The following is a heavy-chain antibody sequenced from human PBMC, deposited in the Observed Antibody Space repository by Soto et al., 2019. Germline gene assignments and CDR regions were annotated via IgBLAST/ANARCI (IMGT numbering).Heavy chain of an antibody. CDR1: GGSFSGYY. CDR2: INHSGST. J-gene: IGHJ4*02. D-gene: IGHD3-22*01. V-gene: IGHV4-34*01. CDR3: AREKWLSYYFDY. Sequence: SETLSLTCAVYGGSFSGYYWSWIRQPPGKGLEWIGEINHSGSTNYTPSLKSRVTISVGTSKNQFSLKLSSVTAADTAVYHCAREKWLSYYFDYWGQGTLVTVSS.